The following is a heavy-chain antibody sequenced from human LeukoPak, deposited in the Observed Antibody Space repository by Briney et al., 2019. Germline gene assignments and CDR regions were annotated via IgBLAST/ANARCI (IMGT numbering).Heavy chain of an antibody. Sequence: SERLSLTCTVSDGSISNGSYYWGWIRQPPGKGLEWIGRIYYSGSTYYNPSLKSRVTISVDTSKNQFSLKLTSVTAADTAVYYCARFPYYYDSPVWGQGTMVTVSS. V-gene: IGHV4-39*01. D-gene: IGHD3-22*01. CDR3: ARFPYYYDSPV. CDR2: IYYSGST. CDR1: DGSISNGSYY. J-gene: IGHJ3*01.